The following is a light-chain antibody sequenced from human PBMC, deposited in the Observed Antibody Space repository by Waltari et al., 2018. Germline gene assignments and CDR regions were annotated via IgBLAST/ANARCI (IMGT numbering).Light chain of an antibody. V-gene: IGLV2-14*03. CDR2: DVS. CDR3: SSYIGSSTLEL. CDR1: SSDVGGYNS. Sequence: QSALTQPASVSGSPGQSITISCPGTSSDVGGYNSVSWYQQHPGKAPKLIIFDVSDRPSGVSNRFSGSKSGNTASLTISGLQAEDEADYYCSSYIGSSTLELFGGGTSLTVL. J-gene: IGLJ2*01.